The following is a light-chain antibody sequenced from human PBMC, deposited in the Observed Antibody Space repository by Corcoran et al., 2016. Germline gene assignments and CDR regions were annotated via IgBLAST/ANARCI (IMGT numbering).Light chain of an antibody. J-gene: IGLJ2*01. V-gene: IGLV4-69*02. CDR1: SEHSSYY. CDR3: GVGFSDGYV. CDR2: LNSDGSL. Sequence: QPVLKQSPSASASPGGSIKLTCTLSSEHSSYYIEWYQQPPGKSPGYVMQLNSDGSLSKGDGVPDRFTASSSGADRYLTISNVQPEDEADYFCGVGFSDGYVFGGGTKLTVL.